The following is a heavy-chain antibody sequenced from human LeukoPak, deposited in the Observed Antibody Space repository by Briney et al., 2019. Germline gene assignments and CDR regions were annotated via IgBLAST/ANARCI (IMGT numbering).Heavy chain of an antibody. Sequence: SVKVSCKASGGTFSSYAISWVRQAPGQGLEWMGRIIPILGIANYAQKFQGRVTITADKSTSTAYMELSSLRSEDTAVYYCARVEGSCTINSCYLRSPFFDYWGRGILVTVSS. D-gene: IGHD2-2*01. V-gene: IGHV1-69*04. CDR3: ARVEGSCTINSCYLRSPFFDY. CDR1: GGTFSSYA. CDR2: IIPILGIA. J-gene: IGHJ4*02.